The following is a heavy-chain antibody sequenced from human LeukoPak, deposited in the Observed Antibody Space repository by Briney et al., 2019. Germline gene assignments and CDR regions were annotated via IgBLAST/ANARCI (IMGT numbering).Heavy chain of an antibody. CDR3: ARGGFCSSSNCRYYGMAL. D-gene: IGHD6-13*01. V-gene: IGHV1-2*02. CDR2: INPNSGGT. CDR1: GYTFTDYF. J-gene: IGHJ6*02. Sequence: GASVRVSCKASGYTFTDYFMHWVRQAPGQGLQWMGWINPNSGGTNYAQKFQGRVTMTRDTSISTAYLELSGLTLEDTAVYFCARGGFCSSSNCRYYGMALWGQGTTVTVS.